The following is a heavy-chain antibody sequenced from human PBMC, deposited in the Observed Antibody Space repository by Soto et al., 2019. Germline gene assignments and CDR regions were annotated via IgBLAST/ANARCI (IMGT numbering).Heavy chain of an antibody. CDR1: GFTFSSYA. CDR2: ISGSGGST. J-gene: IGHJ4*02. V-gene: IGHV3-23*01. Sequence: PVGSLRLSCAASGFTFSSYAMSWVRQAPGKGLEWVSAISGSGGSTYYADSVKGRFTISRDNSKNTLYLQMNSLRAEDTAVYYCAKGLGGYYWLIDYWGQGTLVTVSS. D-gene: IGHD3-22*01. CDR3: AKGLGGYYWLIDY.